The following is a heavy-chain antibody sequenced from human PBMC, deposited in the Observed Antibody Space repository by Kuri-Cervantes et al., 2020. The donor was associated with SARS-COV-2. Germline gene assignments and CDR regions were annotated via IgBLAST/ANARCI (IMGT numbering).Heavy chain of an antibody. V-gene: IGHV4-59*01. J-gene: IGHJ3*02. CDR2: IYYSGST. CDR3: ARYPTGSSGWYSSDAFDI. Sequence: ESLKISCTVSGGSISSYYWSWIRQPPGKGLEWIGYIYYSGSTNYNPSLKSRVTISVDTSKNQFSLKLSSVTAADMAVYYCARYPTGSSGWYSSDAFDIWGQGTMVTVSS. CDR1: GGSISSYY. D-gene: IGHD6-19*01.